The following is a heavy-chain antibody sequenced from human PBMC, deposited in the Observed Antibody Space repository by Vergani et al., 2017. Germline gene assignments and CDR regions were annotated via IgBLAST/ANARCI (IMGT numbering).Heavy chain of an antibody. D-gene: IGHD3-9*01. CDR2: ISGFSGDT. CDR3: AXDFPWDYDSMTGPLGEVYAMDV. V-gene: IGHV1-18*01. CDR1: NYTFRSLG. Sequence: QSQLVQSGAEVRKPGASLKVSCKSFNYTFRSLGITWVRQAPGQGLEWMGWISGFSGDTNYAQKFQDRVTMTTDTSTATAYMELRNLRSDDTAVYYCAXDFPWDYDSMTGPLGEVYAMDVWGQGTAVTVS. J-gene: IGHJ6*02.